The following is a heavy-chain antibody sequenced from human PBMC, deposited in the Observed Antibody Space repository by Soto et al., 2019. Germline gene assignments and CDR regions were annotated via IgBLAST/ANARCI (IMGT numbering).Heavy chain of an antibody. CDR1: GGSISSYY. Sequence: SETLSLTCTVSGGSISSYYWSWIRQPPGKGLEWIGYIYYSGSTNYNPSLKSRVTISVDTSKNQFSLKLSSVTAADTAVYYCARRTWGSYSSNWFDPWGQGTLVPVYS. V-gene: IGHV4-59*08. J-gene: IGHJ5*02. CDR3: ARRTWGSYSSNWFDP. CDR2: IYYSGST. D-gene: IGHD3-16*02.